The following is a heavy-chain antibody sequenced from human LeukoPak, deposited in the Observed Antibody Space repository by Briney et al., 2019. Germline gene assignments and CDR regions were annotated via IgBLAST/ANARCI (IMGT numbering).Heavy chain of an antibody. CDR1: GGSFSGYY. Sequence: SETLSLTCAVYGGSFSGYYWSWIRQPPGKGLEWIGEINHSGSTNYNPSLKSRVTISVDTSKNQFSLKLSSVTAADTAVYYCARFGQWFGEDYWGQGTLVTVSS. V-gene: IGHV4-34*01. D-gene: IGHD3-10*01. CDR2: INHSGST. CDR3: ARFGQWFGEDY. J-gene: IGHJ4*02.